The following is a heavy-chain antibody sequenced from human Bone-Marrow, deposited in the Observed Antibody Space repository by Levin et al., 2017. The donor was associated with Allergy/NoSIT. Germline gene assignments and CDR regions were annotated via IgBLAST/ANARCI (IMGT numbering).Heavy chain of an antibody. V-gene: IGHV3-23*01. J-gene: IGHJ4*02. CDR1: GFTFSSYA. Sequence: GGSLRLSCAASGFTFSSYAMSWVRRAPGKGLEWVSAISGSGDSTYYADSVRGRFTISRDNSKNTLYLQMNSLIAEDTAVYYCALDSSGGYWGQGTLVTVSS. CDR3: ALDSSGGY. CDR2: ISGSGDST. D-gene: IGHD3-22*01.